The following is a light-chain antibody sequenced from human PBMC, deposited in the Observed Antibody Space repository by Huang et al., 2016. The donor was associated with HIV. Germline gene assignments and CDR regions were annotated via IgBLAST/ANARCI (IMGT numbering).Light chain of an antibody. CDR1: QSLLHSDGKTY. V-gene: IGKV2D-29*02. CDR2: EVS. Sequence: DIVMTQTPASLSVTPGQPASISCKSSQSLLHSDGKTYFYWYLQKPGQSPRLLIYEVSNRVSGVSDRFSGSGSGTDFTLKISRVEAGDVGIYYCMQSLYFPPLTFGGGTKVEI. CDR3: MQSLYFPPLT. J-gene: IGKJ4*01.